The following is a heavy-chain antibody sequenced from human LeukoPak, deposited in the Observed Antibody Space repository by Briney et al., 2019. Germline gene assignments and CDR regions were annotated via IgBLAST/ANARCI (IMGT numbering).Heavy chain of an antibody. CDR1: GGSISSDTYY. D-gene: IGHD3-16*01. CDR3: ARCRDVGRGEAAAS. Sequence: KTSETLSLTCTVSGGSISSDTYYWGWIRQPPGKGLEWIGYMYDSESTNYNPSLKSRVTISVDTSNNQVSLRLTSVTGADTAVYYCARCRDVGRGEAAASWGQGTLVTVSS. J-gene: IGHJ4*02. CDR2: MYDSEST. V-gene: IGHV4-39*07.